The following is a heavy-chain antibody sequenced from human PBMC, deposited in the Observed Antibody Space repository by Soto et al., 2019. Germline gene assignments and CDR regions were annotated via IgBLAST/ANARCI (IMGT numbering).Heavy chain of an antibody. D-gene: IGHD4-17*01. CDR3: ATTVTTVDY. CDR1: GFSFSGYG. CDR2: ISSSGSLI. J-gene: IGHJ4*02. V-gene: IGHV3-48*03. Sequence: GGSLRLSCAASGFSFSGYGMNWVRQAPGKGLEWISYISSSGSLIYYADSLKGRFTISRDNAKNSLYLQMNSLRAEDTAVCYCATTVTTVDYWGQGTLVTVSS.